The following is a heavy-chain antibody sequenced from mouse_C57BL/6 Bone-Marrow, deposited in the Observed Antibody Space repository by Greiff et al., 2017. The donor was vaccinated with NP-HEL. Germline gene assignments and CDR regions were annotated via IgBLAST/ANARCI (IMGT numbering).Heavy chain of an antibody. CDR2: IYPGAGDT. D-gene: IGHD1-1*01. Sequence: QVQLQQSGAELVKPGASVKISCKASGYAFSSYWMNWVKQRPGKGLAWIGQIYPGAGDTNYNGKFKGKATLTAAKSSSTAYMQLSSLTSEDAGVYFCARENYGKGYWGQGTTLTVSS. J-gene: IGHJ2*01. CDR1: GYAFSSYW. V-gene: IGHV1-80*01. CDR3: ARENYGKGY.